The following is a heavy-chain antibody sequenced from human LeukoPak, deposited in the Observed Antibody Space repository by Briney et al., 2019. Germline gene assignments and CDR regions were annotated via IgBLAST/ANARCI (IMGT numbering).Heavy chain of an antibody. D-gene: IGHD5-24*01. V-gene: IGHV1-2*02. Sequence: GASVKVSCMASGYTFTSYYMHWVRQAPGQGLEWMGWINPNSGGTNYAQKFQGRVTMTRDTPISTAYMELSRLRYDDTTVYYCARAGDERWLLLQYYYYGMDVWGQGTTVTVSS. J-gene: IGHJ6*02. CDR2: INPNSGGT. CDR1: GYTFTSYY. CDR3: ARAGDERWLLLQYYYYGMDV.